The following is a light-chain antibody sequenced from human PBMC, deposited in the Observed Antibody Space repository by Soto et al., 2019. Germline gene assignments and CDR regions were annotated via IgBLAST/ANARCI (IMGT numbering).Light chain of an antibody. V-gene: IGKV1-12*01. CDR3: QQGNSFPFT. CDR2: GAS. Sequence: DIPITQSPSSVSASVGDRVTVTCRASQNISSWLAWYQQTPGKAPNLLIYGASTLQRGVPSRFSGSGSGTEFTLTISNLQPEDFAIYFCQQGNSFPFTFGPGTRVD. J-gene: IGKJ3*01. CDR1: QNISSW.